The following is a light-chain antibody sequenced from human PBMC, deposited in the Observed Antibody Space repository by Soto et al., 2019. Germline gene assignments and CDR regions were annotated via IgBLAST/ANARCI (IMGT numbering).Light chain of an antibody. CDR2: KTS. V-gene: IGKV1-5*03. Sequence: QMTQSPSTLSASVGDSVTITCRASQSFSNFLAWFQQKPGKAPKLLIFKTSSLQSGVPSRFSGSGSGTEFTLTISSLQPGDFATYYCHQYYSYPFTFGQGTRLEIK. J-gene: IGKJ5*01. CDR3: HQYYSYPFT. CDR1: QSFSNF.